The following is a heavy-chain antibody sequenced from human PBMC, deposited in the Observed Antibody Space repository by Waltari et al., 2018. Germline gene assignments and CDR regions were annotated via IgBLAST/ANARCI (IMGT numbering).Heavy chain of an antibody. J-gene: IGHJ4*02. D-gene: IGHD2-21*01. CDR3: ARVMAYCGGVNCYFDY. CDR1: GYTFATYA. CDR2: INTGNDNT. Sequence: QVQLVQSGAEVKKPGASVKVSCKASGYTFATYAMHWVRQAPGQRLEWMGWINTGNDNTKYSQKFQVRVTITRDTSASTAYMELSSLRSEDTAVYYCARVMAYCGGVNCYFDYWGQGTLVTVSS. V-gene: IGHV1-3*04.